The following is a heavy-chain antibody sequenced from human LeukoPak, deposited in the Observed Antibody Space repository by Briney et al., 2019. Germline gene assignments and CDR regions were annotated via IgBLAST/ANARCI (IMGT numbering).Heavy chain of an antibody. V-gene: IGHV3-21*01. CDR3: ERDIHWAFDY. D-gene: IGHD7-27*01. CDR2: ISSSTTYI. CDR1: GFTFSSYI. Sequence: PGGSLRLSCAASGFTFSSYILNWVRQAPGKGLEWVSSISSSTTYIYYADSVKGRFTISRDSARRSLFLQMNSLRDEDTAVYYCERDIHWAFDYWGQGTLVTVSS. J-gene: IGHJ4*02.